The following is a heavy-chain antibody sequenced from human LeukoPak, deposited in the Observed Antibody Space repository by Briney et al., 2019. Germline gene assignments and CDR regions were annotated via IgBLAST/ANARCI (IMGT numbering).Heavy chain of an antibody. CDR1: GFTFDDYG. J-gene: IGHJ3*02. V-gene: IGHV3-20*04. CDR2: INWSGGST. CDR3: ARDIRDYYDSSGYYSSDAFDI. D-gene: IGHD3-22*01. Sequence: PGGSLRLSCAASGFTFDDYGMSWVRHAPGKGLEWVSGINWSGGSTVYADSVKGRFTISRDNAKNSLYLQMNSLRAEDTALYYCARDIRDYYDSSGYYSSDAFDIWGQGTMVTVSS.